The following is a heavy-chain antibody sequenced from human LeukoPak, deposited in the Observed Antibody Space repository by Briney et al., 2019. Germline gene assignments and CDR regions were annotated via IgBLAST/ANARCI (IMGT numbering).Heavy chain of an antibody. Sequence: GGSLRLSCAASGFTLINYAMGWVRQAPGKGLELVSILSGDGARTYYSGSVKGRFTISRDLSKNTLYLQMISLKPEDTAVYYCTGDSDLQPRNGFDMWGQGTVATVSS. CDR2: LSGDGART. J-gene: IGHJ3*02. V-gene: IGHV3-23*01. CDR1: GFTLINYA. D-gene: IGHD1-14*01. CDR3: TGDSDLQPRNGFDM.